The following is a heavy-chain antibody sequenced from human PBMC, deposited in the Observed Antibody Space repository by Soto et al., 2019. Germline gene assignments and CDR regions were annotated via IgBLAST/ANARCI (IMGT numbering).Heavy chain of an antibody. CDR3: ARGAVSPDIVATIEFDY. D-gene: IGHD5-12*01. CDR2: MNPNSGNT. CDR1: GYTFTRYY. V-gene: IGHV1-8*01. J-gene: IGHJ4*02. Sequence: ASVKVSCKASGYTFTRYYMHWVRQAPGQGFEWMGWMNPNSGNTGYAQKFQGRVTMTRNTSISTAYVELSSLRSEDTAVYYCARGAVSPDIVATIEFDYWGQGTLVTVSS.